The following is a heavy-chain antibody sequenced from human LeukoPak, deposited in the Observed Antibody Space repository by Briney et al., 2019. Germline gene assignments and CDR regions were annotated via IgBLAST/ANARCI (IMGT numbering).Heavy chain of an antibody. CDR3: AKFYHWNVSRAFDI. Sequence: ASVKVSCKASGYTFTGYYMHWVRQAPGQGLEWMGWINPNSGGTNYAQKFQGRVTMTRDTSISTAYMELRSLRSDDTAVYYCAKFYHWNVSRAFDIWGQGTMVSVLS. CDR1: GYTFTGYY. D-gene: IGHD1-1*01. V-gene: IGHV1-2*02. J-gene: IGHJ3*02. CDR2: INPNSGGT.